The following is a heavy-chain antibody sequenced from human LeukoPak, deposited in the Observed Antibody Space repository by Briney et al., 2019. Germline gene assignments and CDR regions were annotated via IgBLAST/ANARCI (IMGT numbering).Heavy chain of an antibody. CDR3: ARDPPLGYCSGGSCYGGNY. J-gene: IGHJ4*02. Sequence: GGSLRLSCAGSGFTFSSYSMNWVRQAPGKGLEWVSSINSSSSCIYYADSVKGRFTISRDNAKNSLYLQMNSLRAEDTAVYYCARDPPLGYCSGGSCYGGNYWGQGTLVTVSS. CDR2: INSSSSCI. D-gene: IGHD2-15*01. CDR1: GFTFSSYS. V-gene: IGHV3-21*01.